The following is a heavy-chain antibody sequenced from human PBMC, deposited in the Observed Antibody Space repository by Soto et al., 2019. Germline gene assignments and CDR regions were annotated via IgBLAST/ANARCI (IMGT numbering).Heavy chain of an antibody. CDR3: ARYRAVSARGSFDY. Sequence: QVQLQESGPGLVEPSGTLSLTCAVSGGSVSSTNWWSWVRQPPGKGLEWIGEIYHSGSTYYNPSLKSRVTISVDKSKNQFSLRLSSVTAADTAVYFCARYRAVSARGSFDYWGQGTLVTVSS. CDR1: GGSVSSTNW. J-gene: IGHJ4*02. CDR2: IYHSGST. D-gene: IGHD6-19*01. V-gene: IGHV4-4*02.